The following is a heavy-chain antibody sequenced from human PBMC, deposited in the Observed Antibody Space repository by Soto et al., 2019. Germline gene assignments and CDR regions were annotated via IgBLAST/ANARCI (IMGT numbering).Heavy chain of an antibody. Sequence: LRLSCSASGFTFSSYAMHWVRQAPGKGLEYVSAISSNGGSTYYADSVKGRFTISRDNSKNTLYLQMSSLRAEDTAVYYCVKPFPPAVAVIFQHWGQGTLVTVSS. V-gene: IGHV3-64D*06. CDR1: GFTFSSYA. J-gene: IGHJ1*01. CDR2: ISSNGGST. CDR3: VKPFPPAVAVIFQH. D-gene: IGHD6-19*01.